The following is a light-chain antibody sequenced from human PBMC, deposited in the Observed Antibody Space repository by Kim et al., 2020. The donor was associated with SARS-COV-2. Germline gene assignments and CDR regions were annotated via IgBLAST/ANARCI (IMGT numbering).Light chain of an antibody. V-gene: IGLV2-14*03. J-gene: IGLJ1*01. Sequence: GQSITISCTGTSSDVGGYNFVSWYQQQPGKAPKLLIFNVNSRPTGVSNRFSGSKSGNTASLTISGIQPEDEADYYRSSYAGTYTRVFGSGTKVTVL. CDR3: SSYAGTYTRV. CDR2: NVN. CDR1: SSDVGGYNF.